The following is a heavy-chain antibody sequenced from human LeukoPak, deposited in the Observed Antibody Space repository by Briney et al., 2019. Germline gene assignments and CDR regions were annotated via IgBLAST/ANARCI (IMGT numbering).Heavy chain of an antibody. D-gene: IGHD6-13*01. CDR2: IKSDGSGT. J-gene: IGHJ4*02. CDR1: GFSFRSYW. V-gene: IGHV3-74*01. Sequence: GGSLRLSCVASGFSFRSYWMHWVRQAPGKGLVWVSRIKSDGSGTNYADSVKGRFTISRDNAENTLYMRMNSLRPEDTAVYYCARGYYSSSRFDSWGQGTLVTVSS. CDR3: ARGYYSSSRFDS.